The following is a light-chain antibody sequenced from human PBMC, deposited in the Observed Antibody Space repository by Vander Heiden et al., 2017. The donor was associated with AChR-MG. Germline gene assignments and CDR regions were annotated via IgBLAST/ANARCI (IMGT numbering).Light chain of an antibody. V-gene: IGKV1-9*01. CDR2: DGS. CDR3: QQLNSYPLT. Sequence: IQLTQSPSALSASVGDRVTITCRASNVISTLLAWYQVKPGKAPKLLIYDGSTLEDGVPSRFSGSGAGTDFTLTISGLQPEDSATYYCQQLNSYPLTFGAGTKVEIK. J-gene: IGKJ4*01. CDR1: NVISTL.